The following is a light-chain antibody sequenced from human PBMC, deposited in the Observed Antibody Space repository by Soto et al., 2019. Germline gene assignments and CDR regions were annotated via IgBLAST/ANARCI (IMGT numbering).Light chain of an antibody. CDR2: RNN. Sequence: QSVLTQPPSASGTPGQGVTISCSGSTSNIGSNYVYWYQQLPGTAPKLLIYRNNQRPSGVPDRFSGSKSGTSASLAISGLRSDDEADYFCATWDDSLNGFYVFGTGTNLTVL. J-gene: IGLJ1*01. CDR3: ATWDDSLNGFYV. V-gene: IGLV1-47*01. CDR1: TSNIGSNY.